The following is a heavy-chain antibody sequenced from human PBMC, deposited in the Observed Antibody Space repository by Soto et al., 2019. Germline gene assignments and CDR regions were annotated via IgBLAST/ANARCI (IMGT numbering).Heavy chain of an antibody. V-gene: IGHV3-23*01. D-gene: IGHD3-16*02. CDR2: ISGSDVKT. Sequence: GGSLRLSCAACGFSFGSYALSWVRQAPGKGLEWVSTISGSDVKTFYADSVKGRLSISRDTSQSTLYLQMNSLRADDTAMYYWARWSYRDYGGQGAWATVAS. J-gene: IGHJ1*01. CDR1: GFSFGSYA. CDR3: ARWSYRDY.